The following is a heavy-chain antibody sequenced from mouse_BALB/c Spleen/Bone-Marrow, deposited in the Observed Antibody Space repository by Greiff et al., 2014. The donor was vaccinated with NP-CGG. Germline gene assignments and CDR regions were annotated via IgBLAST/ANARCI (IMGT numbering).Heavy chain of an antibody. CDR3: TRGWDAMDY. Sequence: QVQLKESGAELVRPGASVKLSCKVLGYTFTDYEIHWVKQTPEHGLEWIGAIHPGSGGTAYNQKFKGKATLTVDKSSNTAHMELSSLTSEDSAVYYCTRGWDAMDYWGQGTSVTVSS. J-gene: IGHJ4*01. D-gene: IGHD3-3*01. CDR1: GYTFTDYE. V-gene: IGHV1-15*01. CDR2: IHPGSGGT.